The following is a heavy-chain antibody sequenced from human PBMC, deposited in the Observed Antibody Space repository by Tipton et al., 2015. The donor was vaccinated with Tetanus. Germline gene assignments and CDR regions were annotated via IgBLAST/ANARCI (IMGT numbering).Heavy chain of an antibody. CDR2: ITGGNT. J-gene: IGHJ4*02. CDR3: ARDSTYLFDY. D-gene: IGHD2-2*01. CDR1: GFTFSNYA. V-gene: IGHV3-23*01. Sequence: SLRLSCAASGFTFSNYAMSWVRQAPGKGLEWVSGITGGNTYYADSVKGRFTISRDNSKNTLSLQMNSLRAEDTAVYYCARDSTYLFDYWGQGTLVTVSS.